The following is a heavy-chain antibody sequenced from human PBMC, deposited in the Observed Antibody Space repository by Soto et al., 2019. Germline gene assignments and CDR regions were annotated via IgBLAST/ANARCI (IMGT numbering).Heavy chain of an antibody. D-gene: IGHD2-15*01. CDR2: MSPNTGNT. CDR3: AISDCSGGSCYMLDY. CDR1: GYTFTNYD. J-gene: IGHJ4*02. V-gene: IGHV1-8*01. Sequence: QVPLVQSGAEVTKPGASVKVSCKASGYTFTNYDINWVRQAPGQGLEWLGWMSPNTGNTGQTQTFQGGLSMTRNTSINPAYLEMTRLKSEDTAVYYCAISDCSGGSCYMLDYWGQGTLVTVSS.